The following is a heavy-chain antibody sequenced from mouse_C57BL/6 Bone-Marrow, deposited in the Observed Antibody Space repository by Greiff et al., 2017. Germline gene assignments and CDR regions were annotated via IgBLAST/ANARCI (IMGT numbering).Heavy chain of an antibody. CDR1: GYSITSGYY. CDR2: LSYDGSN. D-gene: IGHD4-1*01. CDR3: ASGPSYVGNFDY. Sequence: VQLKESGPGLVKPSQSLSFTCSVTGYSITSGYYWNWIRQFPGNKLEWMCYLSYDGSNNYNPSLKNRNSITRDTSKNQFFLKLNSVTTEDTATYYCASGPSYVGNFDYWGQGTTLTVSS. J-gene: IGHJ2*01. V-gene: IGHV3-6*01.